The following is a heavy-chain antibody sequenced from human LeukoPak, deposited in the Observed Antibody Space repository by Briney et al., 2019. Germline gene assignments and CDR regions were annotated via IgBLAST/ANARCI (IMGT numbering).Heavy chain of an antibody. CDR2: LSSGGSNK. J-gene: IGHJ4*02. CDR3: AKSGGTCGSDCYQDH. Sequence: GGSLRLSCAASGFTFSTYGMHWVRQAPGKGLEGVAVLSSGGSNKFYAESVKGRFTISRDTSKSSLYLQMDSLKPEDTAVYYCAKSGGTCGSDCYQDHWGQGTLVTVSS. CDR1: GFTFSTYG. V-gene: IGHV3-30*18. D-gene: IGHD2-21*02.